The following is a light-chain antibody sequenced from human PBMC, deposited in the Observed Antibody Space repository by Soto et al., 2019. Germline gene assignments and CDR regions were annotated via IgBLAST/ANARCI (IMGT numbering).Light chain of an antibody. V-gene: IGKV3D-20*02. Sequence: EIVLTQSPGTLSLSPGERATLSCRVSQSVSSSYLAWYQQKPGQAPRLLIYGASSRATGIPDRFSGSGSGTDFTLTISSLEPEDFAVYYCQQRSNPITFGQGTRLEIK. J-gene: IGKJ5*01. CDR1: QSVSSSY. CDR2: GAS. CDR3: QQRSNPIT.